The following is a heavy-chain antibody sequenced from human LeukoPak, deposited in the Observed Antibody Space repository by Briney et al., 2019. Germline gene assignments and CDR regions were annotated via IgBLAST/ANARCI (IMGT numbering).Heavy chain of an antibody. Sequence: PGGSLRLSCGASGFTFSGYGMHWVRQAPGKGLEWVAVISHDGSNKYHADSVEGRFAISRDNSKNTLYLQMNSLRPEDTAVYYCARETAGGNYYFDYWGQGTLVTVSS. V-gene: IGHV3-30*19. J-gene: IGHJ4*02. CDR2: ISHDGSNK. CDR1: GFTFSGYG. CDR3: ARETAGGNYYFDY. D-gene: IGHD6-13*01.